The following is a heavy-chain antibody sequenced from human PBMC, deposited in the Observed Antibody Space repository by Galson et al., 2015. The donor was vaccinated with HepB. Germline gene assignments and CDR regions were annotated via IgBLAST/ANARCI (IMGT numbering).Heavy chain of an antibody. J-gene: IGHJ4*02. D-gene: IGHD6-13*01. CDR2: ISAYNGNT. CDR3: ARDWGGRSSSWYQIVFDY. Sequence: SVKVSCKASGYTFTSYGISWVRQAPGQGLEWMGWISAYNGNTNYAQKLQGRVTMTTDTSTSTAYMELRSLRSDDTAVYYCARDWGGRSSSWYQIVFDYWGQGTLVTVSS. V-gene: IGHV1-18*04. CDR1: GYTFTSYG.